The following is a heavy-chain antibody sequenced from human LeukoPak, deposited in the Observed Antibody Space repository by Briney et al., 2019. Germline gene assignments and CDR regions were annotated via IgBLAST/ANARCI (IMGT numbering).Heavy chain of an antibody. CDR3: ARDKIEGPTKLDC. V-gene: IGHV3-7*01. J-gene: IGHJ4*02. Sequence: PGGSLRLSCAASGFTFSSYWMSWVRQAPGKGLEWVSNIKQDESEKYYVASVKGRFTISRDNAKNSLYLQMNSLRAEDTAVYYCARDKIEGPTKLDCWGQGILVTVSS. CDR2: IKQDESEK. D-gene: IGHD1-1*01. CDR1: GFTFSSYW.